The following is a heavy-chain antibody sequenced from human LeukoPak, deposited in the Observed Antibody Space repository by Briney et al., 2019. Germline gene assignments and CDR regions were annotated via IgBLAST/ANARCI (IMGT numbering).Heavy chain of an antibody. CDR2: INSGSSTT. J-gene: IGHJ4*02. CDR1: GGTFSSYA. CDR3: ASDSSIHYGY. D-gene: IGHD3-22*01. Sequence: ASVKVSCKASGGTFSSYAISWVRQAPGKGLEWVSYINSGSSTTHYADSVKGRFTISRDDAKNSLYLQMSGLRAEDTAVYYCASDSSIHYGYWGQGTLVTVSS. V-gene: IGHV3-48*01.